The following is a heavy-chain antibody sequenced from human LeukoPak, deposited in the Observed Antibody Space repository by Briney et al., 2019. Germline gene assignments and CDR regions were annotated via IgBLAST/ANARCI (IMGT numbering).Heavy chain of an antibody. CDR3: ARTYYDFWSGPTEYFQH. Sequence: SETLSLTCTVSGGSISSYYWSWIRQPAGKGLEWIGRIYTSGSTNYNPSLKSRVTMSVDTSKNQFSLKLSSVTAADTAVYYCARTYYDFWSGPTEYFQHWGQGTLVTVSS. D-gene: IGHD3-3*01. CDR2: IYTSGST. V-gene: IGHV4-4*07. CDR1: GGSISSYY. J-gene: IGHJ1*01.